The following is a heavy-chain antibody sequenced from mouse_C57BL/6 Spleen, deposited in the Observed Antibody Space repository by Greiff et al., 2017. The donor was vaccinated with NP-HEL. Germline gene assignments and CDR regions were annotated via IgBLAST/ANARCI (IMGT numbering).Heavy chain of an antibody. J-gene: IGHJ2*01. CDR2: ISYDGSN. V-gene: IGHV3-6*01. Sequence: EVKLMESGPGLVKPSQSLSLTCSVTGYSITSGYYWNWIRQFPGNKLEWMGYISYDGSNNYNPSLKNRISITRDTSKNQFFLKLNSVTTEDTATYYCATFYYDFYFDYWGQGTTLTVSS. D-gene: IGHD2-4*01. CDR3: ATFYYDFYFDY. CDR1: GYSITSGYY.